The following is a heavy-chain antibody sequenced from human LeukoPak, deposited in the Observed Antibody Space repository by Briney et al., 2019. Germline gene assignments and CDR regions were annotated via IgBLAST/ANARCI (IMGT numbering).Heavy chain of an antibody. CDR2: IWYDGSNK. J-gene: IGHJ3*02. V-gene: IGHV3-33*01. CDR3: AREASDAFDI. Sequence: PGRSLRLSCAASGFTFSSYDMHWVRQAPGKGLEWVALIWYDGSNKNYADSVKGRFTISRDNSKNTLFLQMNSLRAEDTAVYYCAREASDAFDIWGQGTMVTLST. CDR1: GFTFSSYD.